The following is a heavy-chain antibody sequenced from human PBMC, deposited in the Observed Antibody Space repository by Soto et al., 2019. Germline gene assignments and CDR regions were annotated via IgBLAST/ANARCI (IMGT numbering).Heavy chain of an antibody. CDR1: GYTFTSYY. CDR3: ARDRGDTAMALDAFDI. V-gene: IGHV1-46*01. D-gene: IGHD5-18*01. J-gene: IGHJ3*02. CDR2: INPSGGST. Sequence: ASVKVSCKASGYTFTSYYMHWVRQAPGQGLEWMGIINPSGGSTSYAQKFQGRVTMTRDTSTSTAYMELSSLRSEDTAVYYCARDRGDTAMALDAFDIWGQGTMVTVSS.